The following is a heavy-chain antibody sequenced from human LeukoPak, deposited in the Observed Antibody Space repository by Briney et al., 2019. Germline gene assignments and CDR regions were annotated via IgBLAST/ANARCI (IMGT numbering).Heavy chain of an antibody. Sequence: GGSLRLSCAASGFTSSSYSMNWVRQAPGKGLEWVSFISSSSSYIYYADSVKGRFTISRDNAKNSLYLQMNSLSADDTAVYYCARLGATSSGKYYFDYWGQGTLVTVSS. CDR2: ISSSSSYI. CDR1: GFTSSSYS. D-gene: IGHD6-25*01. CDR3: ARLGATSSGKYYFDY. V-gene: IGHV3-21*01. J-gene: IGHJ4*02.